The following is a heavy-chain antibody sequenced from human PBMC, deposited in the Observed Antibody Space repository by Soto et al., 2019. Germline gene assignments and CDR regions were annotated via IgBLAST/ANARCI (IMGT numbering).Heavy chain of an antibody. Sequence: SETLSLTCTVSVVSISSYYWSCIRHPPGKGLEWIGYIYYSGSTNYNPSLKSRVTISVDTSKNQFSLKLSSVTAADTAVYYCARDVDVEGSGSQYGMDVWGQGTTVTVSS. D-gene: IGHD3-10*01. CDR2: IYYSGST. J-gene: IGHJ6*02. CDR3: ARDVDVEGSGSQYGMDV. CDR1: VVSISSYY. V-gene: IGHV4-59*01.